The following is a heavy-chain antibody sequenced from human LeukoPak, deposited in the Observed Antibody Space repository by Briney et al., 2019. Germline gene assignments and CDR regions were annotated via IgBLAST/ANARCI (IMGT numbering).Heavy chain of an antibody. CDR3: ARVGFCSGGLCPYYFDY. CDR2: INPNSGGT. Sequence: ASVKVSCKASGYTFTGYYMHWVRQAPGQGLEWMGWINPNSGGTSFAQKFQGRVTMTRDTSISTAYMELSRLRPDDTAVYYCARVGFCSGGLCPYYFDYWGQGTLVTVSS. D-gene: IGHD2-15*01. V-gene: IGHV1-2*02. J-gene: IGHJ4*02. CDR1: GYTFTGYY.